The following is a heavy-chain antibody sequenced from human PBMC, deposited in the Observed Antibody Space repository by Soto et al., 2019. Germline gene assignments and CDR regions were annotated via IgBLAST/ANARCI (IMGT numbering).Heavy chain of an antibody. D-gene: IGHD3-10*01. CDR1: GFTFSTSW. Sequence: EVQLVESGGGLVQPGGSLRLSCAASGFTFSTSWIHWVRQAPGKGLVWVSRINSDGSSTNYADSVKGRFTISRDNDKNTLFLQMTSLRAENTAVYYCARDRWGGGRDMDVWGQGATVTVSS. J-gene: IGHJ6*02. V-gene: IGHV3-74*01. CDR3: ARDRWGGGRDMDV. CDR2: INSDGSST.